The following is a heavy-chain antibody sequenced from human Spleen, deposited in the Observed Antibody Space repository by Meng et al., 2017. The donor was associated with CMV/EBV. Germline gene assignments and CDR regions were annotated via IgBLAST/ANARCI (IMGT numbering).Heavy chain of an antibody. CDR1: GFTFSSYS. D-gene: IGHD6-6*01. Sequence: GGSLRLSCAASGFTFSSYSMNWVRQAPGKGLEWVSSISSSTSYIYYADSVKGRFTISRDNAKNSLYLQLKSLRAEDTALFFCAKGPHRYSSSSGDTFDIWGQGTMVTVSS. CDR3: AKGPHRYSSSSGDTFDI. J-gene: IGHJ3*02. V-gene: IGHV3-21*04. CDR2: ISSSTSYI.